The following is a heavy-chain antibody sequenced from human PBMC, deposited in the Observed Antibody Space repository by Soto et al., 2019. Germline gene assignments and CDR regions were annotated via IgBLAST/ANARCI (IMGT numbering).Heavy chain of an antibody. CDR3: ARDYYYGMDV. V-gene: IGHV3-23*01. CDR2: ISGGGDST. J-gene: IGHJ6*02. Sequence: GGSLRLSCYASGFTFSSYAMSWVRQAPGKGPQWVSGISGGGDSTYYADSVKGRFSISRDNSKNTLYLQMNSLRAEDTAVYYCARDYYYGMDVWGQGTTVTVSS. CDR1: GFTFSSYA.